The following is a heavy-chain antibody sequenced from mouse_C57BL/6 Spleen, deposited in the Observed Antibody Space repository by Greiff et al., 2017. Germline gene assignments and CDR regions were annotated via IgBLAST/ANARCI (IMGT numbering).Heavy chain of an antibody. CDR2: IDPSDSYT. Sequence: QVQLQQPGAELVKPGASVKLSCKASGYTFTSYWMQWVKQRPGQGLEWIGEIDPSDSYTNYNQKFKGKATLTVDTSSSTAYMQLSSLTSEDSAVYYCARDYGGGARDYWGQGTSVTVSS. V-gene: IGHV1-50*01. D-gene: IGHD1-1*01. CDR1: GYTFTSYW. J-gene: IGHJ4*01. CDR3: ARDYGGGARDY.